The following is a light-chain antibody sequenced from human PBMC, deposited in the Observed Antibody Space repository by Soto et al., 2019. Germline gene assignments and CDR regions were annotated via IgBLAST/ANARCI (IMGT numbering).Light chain of an antibody. J-gene: IGKJ3*01. CDR2: TAS. CDR3: QQSHSAPRT. CDR1: QSISSY. V-gene: IGKV1-39*01. Sequence: DIQMTQSPSSLSASVGDRVTITCRASQSISSYLNWYQQKPGKAPKLLIYTASSLQSGVPSRFSGSGSGTDFTLTISSLQPEDFATYYCQQSHSAPRTFGPWTKVDI.